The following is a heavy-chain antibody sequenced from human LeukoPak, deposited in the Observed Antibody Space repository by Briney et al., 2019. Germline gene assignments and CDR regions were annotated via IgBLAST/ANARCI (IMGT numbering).Heavy chain of an antibody. J-gene: IGHJ4*02. CDR3: ATDRVRKEYYDSSGYLYYFDY. Sequence: RASVKVSCKVSGYTLTELSMHWVRQAPGKGLEWMGGFDPEDGETIYAQTFQGRVTMTEDTSTDTAYMELSSLRSEDTAVYYCATDRVRKEYYDSSGYLYYFDYWGQGTLVTVSS. CDR2: FDPEDGET. V-gene: IGHV1-24*01. CDR1: GYTLTELS. D-gene: IGHD3-22*01.